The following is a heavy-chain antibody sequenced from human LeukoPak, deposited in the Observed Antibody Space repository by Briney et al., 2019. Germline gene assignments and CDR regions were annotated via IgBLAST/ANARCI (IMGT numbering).Heavy chain of an antibody. J-gene: IGHJ6*02. CDR3: ARGNRNYDFWSGYQNELYGVDV. Sequence: SETLSLTCAVSGGSISSGGYSWSWIRQPPGKGLEWIGYIYHSGSTYYNPSLKSRVTISVDRSKNQFSLKLSSVTAADTAVYYCARGNRNYDFWSGYQNELYGVDVWGQGTTVTVSS. CDR1: GGSISSGGYS. CDR2: IYHSGST. D-gene: IGHD3-3*01. V-gene: IGHV4-30-2*01.